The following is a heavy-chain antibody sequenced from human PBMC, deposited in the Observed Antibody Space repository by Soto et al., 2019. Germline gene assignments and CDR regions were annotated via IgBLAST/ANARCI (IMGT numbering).Heavy chain of an antibody. D-gene: IGHD6-6*01. J-gene: IGHJ5*02. CDR3: ARGVVAARPIRWFDP. Sequence: SETLSLTCTVSGGSISSGGYYWSWIRQHPGKGLEWIGYIYYSGSTYYNPSLKSRVTIPVDTSKNQFSLKLSSVTAADTAVYYCARGVVAARPIRWFDPWGQGTPVTVSS. CDR2: IYYSGST. V-gene: IGHV4-31*03. CDR1: GGSISSGGYY.